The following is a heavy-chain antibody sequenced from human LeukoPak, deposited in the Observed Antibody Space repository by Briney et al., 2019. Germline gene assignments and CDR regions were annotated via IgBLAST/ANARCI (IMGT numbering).Heavy chain of an antibody. Sequence: PGGSLRLSCAASGFTFSDYYMSWIRQAPGKGLEWVSYISSSGSTIYYADSVKGRFTISRDNAKNSLYLQMNSLRAEDTALYYCAKAVMVRGVIIQYYFDYWGQGTLVTVSS. CDR2: ISSSGSTI. CDR3: AKAVMVRGVIIQYYFDY. D-gene: IGHD3-10*01. CDR1: GFTFSDYY. J-gene: IGHJ4*02. V-gene: IGHV3-11*01.